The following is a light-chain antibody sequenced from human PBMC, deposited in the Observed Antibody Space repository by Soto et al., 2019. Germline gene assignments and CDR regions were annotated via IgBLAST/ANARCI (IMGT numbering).Light chain of an antibody. V-gene: IGLV1-47*02. CDR3: AAWDDSLSGLYV. CDR1: SSNIGRND. J-gene: IGLJ1*01. CDR2: SNN. Sequence: QSVLTQPPSASGTPGQRVTISCSGSSSNIGRNDVCWYQQLPGTAPKLLIFSNNQRPSGVPDRFSGSKSGTSASLAISGLRSEDEADYYCAAWDDSLSGLYVFGTGTKLTVL.